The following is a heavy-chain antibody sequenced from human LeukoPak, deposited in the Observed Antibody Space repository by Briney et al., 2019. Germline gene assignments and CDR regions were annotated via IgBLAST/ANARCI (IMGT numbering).Heavy chain of an antibody. CDR1: GGTFSSYA. CDR3: ARGQWLSRVNNWFDP. D-gene: IGHD6-19*01. V-gene: IGHV1-69*13. CDR2: IIPIFGTA. J-gene: IGHJ5*02. Sequence: SVKVSCKASGGTFSSYAISWVRQAPGQGLEWMGGIIPIFGTANYAQKFQGRVTITADESTSTAYMELSSLRSEDTAVYYCARGQWLSRVNNWFDPWGQGTLVTVSS.